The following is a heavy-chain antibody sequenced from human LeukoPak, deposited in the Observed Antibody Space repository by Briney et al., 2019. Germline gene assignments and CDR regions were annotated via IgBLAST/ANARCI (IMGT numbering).Heavy chain of an antibody. CDR1: GFNFSNAW. D-gene: IGHD3-22*01. CDR2: IKSKTDGGTT. V-gene: IGHV3-15*01. J-gene: IGHJ3*02. Sequence: GGSLRLSCAAPGFNFSNAWMSWVRQAPGKGLEWVGRIKSKTDGGTTDYAATVKGRFTISRDDSKNTLYLQMKSLKTEDTAVCYYILYYYDSSGYYERSVDMWGQGTMVTVSS. CDR3: ILYYYDSSGYYERSVDM.